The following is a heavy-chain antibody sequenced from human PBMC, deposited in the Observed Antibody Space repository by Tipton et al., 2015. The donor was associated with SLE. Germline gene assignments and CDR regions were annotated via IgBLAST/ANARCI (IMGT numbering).Heavy chain of an antibody. CDR2: FYHRGTT. CDR1: GHSISSGFY. Sequence: TLSLTCSVSGHSISSGFYWGWIRQSPGKGLEWIGNFYHRGTTYYNPSLKSRVTISAETSKNNLSLKLTSVTAADTAVYFCARSSSVRTLLWPTFAYWGQGTLVTFSS. CDR3: ARSSSVRTLLWPTFAY. J-gene: IGHJ4*02. D-gene: IGHD2/OR15-2a*01. V-gene: IGHV4-38-2*01.